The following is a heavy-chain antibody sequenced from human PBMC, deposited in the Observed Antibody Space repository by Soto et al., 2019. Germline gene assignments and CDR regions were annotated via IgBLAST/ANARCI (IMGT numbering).Heavy chain of an antibody. Sequence: QVQLQESGPGLVKPSETLSLTCTVSGGSISSYYWSWIRQPPGKGLEWIGYIYYSGSTNYNPSLKRLVTISVATSKNQFSLKLSSVTAADTGVYYCARLWGWYFDYWGQGTLVTVSS. CDR3: ARLWGWYFDY. CDR2: IYYSGST. J-gene: IGHJ4*02. V-gene: IGHV4-59*01. CDR1: GGSISSYY. D-gene: IGHD2-21*01.